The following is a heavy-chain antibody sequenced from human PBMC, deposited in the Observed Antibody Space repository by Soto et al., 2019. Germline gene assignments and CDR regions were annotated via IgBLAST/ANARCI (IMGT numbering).Heavy chain of an antibody. D-gene: IGHD1-7*01. CDR3: AGLGVITGTTLRFGRDD. V-gene: IGHV4-59*08. Sequence: SETLSLTCTVSGGSISSYYWSWIRQPPGKGLEWIGYIYYSGSTNYNPSLKSRVTISVDTSKNQFSLKLSSVTAADTAVYYCAGLGVITGTTLRFGRDDWGQGTLVSVTS. CDR1: GGSISSYY. CDR2: IYYSGST. J-gene: IGHJ4*02.